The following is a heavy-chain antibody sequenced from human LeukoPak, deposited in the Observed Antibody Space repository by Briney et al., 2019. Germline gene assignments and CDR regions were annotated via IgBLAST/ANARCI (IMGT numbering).Heavy chain of an antibody. Sequence: SETLSLTCAVYAGSFSGYYWSWIRQPPGKGLEWIGEINHSGSTNYNPSLKSRVTISVDTSKNQFSLKLSSVTAADTAVYYCARDHLELLDYWGQGTLVTVSS. CDR1: AGSFSGYY. CDR2: INHSGST. J-gene: IGHJ4*02. CDR3: ARDHLELLDY. V-gene: IGHV4-34*01. D-gene: IGHD1-7*01.